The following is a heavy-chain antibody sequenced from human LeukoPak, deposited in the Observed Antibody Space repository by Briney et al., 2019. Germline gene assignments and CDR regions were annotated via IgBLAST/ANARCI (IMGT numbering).Heavy chain of an antibody. J-gene: IGHJ2*01. Sequence: SETLSLTCTVSGGSISTYYWSWIRQPPGEGLEWIGYIYYSGSTNYNPSLKSRVTISVDTSKNQFSLKLSSVTAADTAVYYCARAGYDTSGFWYFDLWGRGTLVTVSS. CDR2: IYYSGST. CDR1: GGSISTYY. CDR3: ARAGYDTSGFWYFDL. V-gene: IGHV4-59*01. D-gene: IGHD3-22*01.